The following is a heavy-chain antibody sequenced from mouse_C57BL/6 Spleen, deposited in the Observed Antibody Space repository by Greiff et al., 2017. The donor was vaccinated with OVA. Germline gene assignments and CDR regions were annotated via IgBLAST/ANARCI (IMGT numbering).Heavy chain of an antibody. CDR3: ARVSVVATNY. J-gene: IGHJ2*01. CDR1: GYTFTDYY. V-gene: IGHV1-26*01. CDR2: INPNNGGT. Sequence: EVQLQQSGPELVKPGASVKISCKASGYTFTDYYMNWVKQSHGKSLEWIGDINPNNGGTSYNQKFKGKATLTVDKSSSTAYMELRSLTSEDSAVYYCARVSVVATNYWGQGTTLTVSS. D-gene: IGHD1-1*01.